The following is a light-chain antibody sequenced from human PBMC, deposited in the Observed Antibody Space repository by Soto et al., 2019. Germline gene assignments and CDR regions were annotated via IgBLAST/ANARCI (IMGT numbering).Light chain of an antibody. CDR3: QQDNSFPRT. CDR2: AAS. J-gene: IGKJ1*01. CDR1: QAISTW. V-gene: IGKV1D-12*01. Sequence: DIQMTQSPSSVSASVGDRVTITCRASQAISTWLAWYQQKPGKAPKLLIYAASNLQTGVPSRFSGSGSGTDFTLTISRLQPEDFATYYCQQDNSFPRTFGQGTKVEIK.